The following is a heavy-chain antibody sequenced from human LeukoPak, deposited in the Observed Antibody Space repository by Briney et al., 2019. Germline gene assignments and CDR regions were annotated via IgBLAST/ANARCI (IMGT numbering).Heavy chain of an antibody. D-gene: IGHD4-11*01. V-gene: IGHV3-21*01. J-gene: IGHJ3*02. CDR2: ISSSSTYI. CDR3: ARELQDAFDI. Sequence: PGGSLRLSCAASGFTFSTYSMNWVRQAPGKGLEWVSSISSSSTYIYHADSVKGRFTISRDNAKKSSYLQMNSLRAEDTAVYYCARELQDAFDIWGQGTMVIVSS. CDR1: GFTFSTYS.